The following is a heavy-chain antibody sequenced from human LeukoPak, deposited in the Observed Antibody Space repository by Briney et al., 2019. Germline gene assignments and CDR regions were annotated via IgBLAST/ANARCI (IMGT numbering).Heavy chain of an antibody. Sequence: PSQTLSLTCTVSGGSISSGGYYWSWIRHHPGTGLEWIGYIYYSGSTYYNPSLKSRVTISVDTSKNQFSLKLSSVTAADTAVYYCARVRYYYDSTNWFDPWGQGTLVTVSS. V-gene: IGHV4-31*03. CDR1: GGSISSGGYY. CDR3: ARVRYYYDSTNWFDP. J-gene: IGHJ5*02. D-gene: IGHD3-22*01. CDR2: IYYSGST.